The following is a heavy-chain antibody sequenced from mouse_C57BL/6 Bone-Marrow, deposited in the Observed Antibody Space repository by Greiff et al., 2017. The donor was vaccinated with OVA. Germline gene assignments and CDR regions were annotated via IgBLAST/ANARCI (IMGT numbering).Heavy chain of an antibody. D-gene: IGHD1-1*01. CDR2: IDPSDSYT. J-gene: IGHJ1*03. CDR3: ARDSMDYGSSSYWYFDV. Sequence: QVQLQQPGAELVMPGASVKLSCKASGYTFTSYWMHWVKQRPGQGLEWIGEIDPSDSYTNYNQKFKGKSTLTVDKSSSTAYMQLSSLTSEVSAVYYCARDSMDYGSSSYWYFDVWGTGTTVTVSS. CDR1: GYTFTSYW. V-gene: IGHV1-69*01.